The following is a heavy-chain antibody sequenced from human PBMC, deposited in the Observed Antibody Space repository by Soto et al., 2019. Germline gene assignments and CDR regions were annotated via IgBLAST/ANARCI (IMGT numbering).Heavy chain of an antibody. CDR2: IWYDGSNK. J-gene: IGHJ4*02. V-gene: IGHV3-33*01. CDR1: GFTFSSYG. CDR3: ASGGILPEYYFDY. D-gene: IGHD2-15*01. Sequence: GGSLRLSCAASGFTFSSYGMHWVRQAPGKGLEWVAVIWYDGSNKYYADSVKGRFTISRDNSKNTLYLQMNSLRAEDTAVYYCASGGILPEYYFDYWGQGTLVTVSS.